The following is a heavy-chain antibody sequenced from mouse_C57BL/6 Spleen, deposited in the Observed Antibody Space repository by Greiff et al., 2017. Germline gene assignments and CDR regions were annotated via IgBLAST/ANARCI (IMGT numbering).Heavy chain of an antibody. Sequence: VQLQQSGAELMKPGASVKLSCKATGYTFTGYWIEWVKQRPGHGLEWIGEILPGSGSTHYTEKFKGKATFTADTSSNTAYMPLSSLTTEDSAIYYDSGGAAGLLLPWLGYWGQGTTLTVSS. V-gene: IGHV1-9*01. J-gene: IGHJ2*01. CDR1: GYTFTGYW. CDR3: SGGAAGLLLPWLGY. D-gene: IGHD1-1*01. CDR2: ILPGSGST.